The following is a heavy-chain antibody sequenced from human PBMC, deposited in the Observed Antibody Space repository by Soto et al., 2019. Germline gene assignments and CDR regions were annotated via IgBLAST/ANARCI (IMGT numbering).Heavy chain of an antibody. Sequence: EVQLVESGGGLVQPGGSLRLSCAASGFTFSSYAMHWVRQAPGKGLEYVSAISSNGGSTYYANSVKGRFTISRDNSKNTLYLQMGSLRAEDMAVYYCARASSQHYVWGEEFDYWGQGTLVTVSS. V-gene: IGHV3-64*01. D-gene: IGHD3-16*01. CDR1: GFTFSSYA. CDR3: ARASSQHYVWGEEFDY. CDR2: ISSNGGST. J-gene: IGHJ4*02.